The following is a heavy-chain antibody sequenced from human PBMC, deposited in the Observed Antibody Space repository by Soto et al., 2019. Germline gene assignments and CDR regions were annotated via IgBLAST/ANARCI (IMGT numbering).Heavy chain of an antibody. J-gene: IGHJ6*02. Sequence: GASVKVSCKASGYTFTSYGISWVRQAPGQGLEWMGWISAYNGNTNYAQKLQGRVTMTTDTSTSTAYMELRSLRSDDTAVYYCARGAPAPRDSGAYMQDKRYYYYYYGMDVWGQGTTVPFSS. CDR3: ARGAPAPRDSGAYMQDKRYYYYYYGMDV. D-gene: IGHD6-6*01. V-gene: IGHV1-18*01. CDR1: GYTFTSYG. CDR2: ISAYNGNT.